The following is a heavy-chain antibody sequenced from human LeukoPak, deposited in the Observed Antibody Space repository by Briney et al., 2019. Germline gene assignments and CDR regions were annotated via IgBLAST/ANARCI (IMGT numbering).Heavy chain of an antibody. D-gene: IGHD2-21*01. Sequence: EASVKVSYKASGYTFTAQYMHWVRQAPGQGLERMGWINPNNGDTKYAQSFLGRVTMTRDTSTTTAYMELSSLRSDDTAVYFCASYPRSIPTPPFDYWGQGTLVTVSS. CDR2: INPNNGDT. J-gene: IGHJ4*02. CDR1: GYTFTAQY. V-gene: IGHV1-2*02. CDR3: ASYPRSIPTPPFDY.